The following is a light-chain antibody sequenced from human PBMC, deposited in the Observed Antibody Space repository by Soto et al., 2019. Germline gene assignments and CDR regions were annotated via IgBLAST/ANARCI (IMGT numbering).Light chain of an antibody. Sequence: EVVMTQSPLSLPVTLGQPASISCRSSQSLVYSDGNTYLNWHQQRPGQSPRRLFYKASNRDSRVPERFCGSVSGADFPLNSSRVEAEDVGVYYCVQGTHWRWTLGRET. CDR3: VQGTHWRWT. CDR2: KAS. V-gene: IGKV2-30*01. CDR1: QSLVYSDGNTY. J-gene: IGKJ1*01.